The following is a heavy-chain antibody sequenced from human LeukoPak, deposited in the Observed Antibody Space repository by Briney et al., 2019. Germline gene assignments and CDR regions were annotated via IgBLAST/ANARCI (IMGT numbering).Heavy chain of an antibody. J-gene: IGHJ5*02. CDR1: GYTFTGYY. Sequence: GASVKVSCKASGYTFTGYYMHWVRQAPGQGLEWMGWINPNSGGTNYAQKFQGRVTMTRDTSISTAYMELSRLRSDDTAVYYCARERLIAVAVNNWFDPWGQGTLVTVSS. CDR3: ARERLIAVAVNNWFDP. V-gene: IGHV1-2*02. CDR2: INPNSGGT. D-gene: IGHD6-19*01.